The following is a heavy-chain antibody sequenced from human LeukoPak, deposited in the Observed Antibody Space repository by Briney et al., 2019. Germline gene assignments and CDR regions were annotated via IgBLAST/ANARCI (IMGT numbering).Heavy chain of an antibody. Sequence: GGSLRLSCAASGFTSSSYGMHWVRQAPGKGLEWVAVIWYDGSNKYYADSVKGRFTISRDNSKNTLYLQMNSLRAEDTAVYYCARLGAPFWGFDYWGQGTLVTVSS. CDR2: IWYDGSNK. CDR3: ARLGAPFWGFDY. V-gene: IGHV3-33*01. J-gene: IGHJ4*02. D-gene: IGHD1-26*01. CDR1: GFTSSSYG.